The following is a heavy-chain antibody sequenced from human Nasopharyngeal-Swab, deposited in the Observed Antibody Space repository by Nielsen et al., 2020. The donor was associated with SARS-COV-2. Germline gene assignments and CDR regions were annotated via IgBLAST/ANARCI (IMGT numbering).Heavy chain of an antibody. CDR2: ISSGSII. CDR1: GFTVSSNY. CDR3: ARDRYGRYYYESSGYSHLFDY. V-gene: IGHV3-69-1*01. D-gene: IGHD3-22*01. J-gene: IGHJ4*02. Sequence: GESLKISCAASGFTVSSNYMSWVRQAPGKGLEWVSYISSGSIIYYADSVKGRFTISRDNAKNSLYLQMNSLRDEDTAVHYCARDRYGRYYYESSGYSHLFDYWGQGTLVTVSS.